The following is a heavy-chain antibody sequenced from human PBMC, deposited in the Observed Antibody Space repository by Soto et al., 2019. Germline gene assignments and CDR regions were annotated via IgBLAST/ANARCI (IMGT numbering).Heavy chain of an antibody. J-gene: IGHJ4*02. CDR2: ISYDGSKR. D-gene: IGHD3-22*01. V-gene: IGHV3-30*18. CDR3: AKTARLYYYDTSGLGY. CDR1: GFTFSSYG. Sequence: GGSLRLSCAASGFTFSSYGMHWVRQAPGKGLEWVAVISYDGSKRYYADADSVKGRFTISRDNSKNTLYLQMSSLRAEDTAVYYCAKTARLYYYDTSGLGYWGQGTLVTVSS.